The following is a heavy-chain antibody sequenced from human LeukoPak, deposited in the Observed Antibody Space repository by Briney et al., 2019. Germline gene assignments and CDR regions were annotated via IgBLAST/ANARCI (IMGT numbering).Heavy chain of an antibody. CDR3: ARKHSGYDTDY. Sequence: SETLSLTCAVSGGSISSSNWWIWVRQPPGKGLEWIGEVYHTGSTNYNPSLKSRLTISEDKSKNQFSLKLSSVTAADTAVYYCARKHSGYDTDYWGQGTLVTVSS. J-gene: IGHJ4*02. CDR1: GGSISSSNW. D-gene: IGHD5-12*01. V-gene: IGHV4-4*02. CDR2: VYHTGST.